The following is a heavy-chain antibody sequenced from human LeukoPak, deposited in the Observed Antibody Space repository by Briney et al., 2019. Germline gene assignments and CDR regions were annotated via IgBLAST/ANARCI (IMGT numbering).Heavy chain of an antibody. J-gene: IGHJ4*02. CDR3: AKGGSYSSSWYDY. CDR1: GFTFNSYA. D-gene: IGHD6-13*01. CDR2: ISGSGGST. V-gene: IGHV3-23*01. Sequence: GGPLRLSCAASGFTFNSYAMSWVRQAPGKGLEWVSAISGSGGSTYYADSVKGRFTISRDNSKNTLYLQMNSLRAEDTAVYYCAKGGSYSSSWYDYWGQGTLVTVSS.